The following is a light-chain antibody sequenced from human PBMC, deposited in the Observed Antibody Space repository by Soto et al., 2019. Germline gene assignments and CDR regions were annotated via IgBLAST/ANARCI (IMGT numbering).Light chain of an antibody. J-gene: IGLJ1*01. CDR2: EGT. Sequence: QSVLTQPASVSGSPGQSITISCSGTTSDVGGYNLVSWYQQHTAKAPKLLIYEGTQRPSGVSSRFSGSKSGNTASLTISGLQAEDEADYFCCSYARSSSYVYGNGPKVTVL. V-gene: IGLV2-23*01. CDR3: CSYARSSSYV. CDR1: TSDVGGYNL.